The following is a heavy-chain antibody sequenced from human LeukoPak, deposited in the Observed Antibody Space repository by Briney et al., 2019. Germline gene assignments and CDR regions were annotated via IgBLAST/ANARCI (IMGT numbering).Heavy chain of an antibody. D-gene: IGHD3-22*01. Sequence: ASVKVSCKASGGTFSSYAISWVRQAPGQGLEWMGRIIPILGIANYAQKFQGRVTITADKSTSTAYMELSSLRSEDTAVYYCASEYDRNAFDIWGQGTMVTVSS. CDR2: IIPILGIA. CDR1: GGTFSSYA. CDR3: ASEYDRNAFDI. V-gene: IGHV1-69*04. J-gene: IGHJ3*02.